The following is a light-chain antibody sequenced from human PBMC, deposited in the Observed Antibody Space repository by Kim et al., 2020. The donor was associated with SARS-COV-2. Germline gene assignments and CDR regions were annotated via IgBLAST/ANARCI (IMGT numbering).Light chain of an antibody. CDR2: GAS. J-gene: IGKJ2*01. CDR1: QSVSSTY. Sequence: ESVLTQSPGTLSLSPRERATLSCRASQSVSSTYLAWYQQKPGQAPRLLIYGASSRATGIPDRFSGSGSGTDFTLSISRLEPEDFAVYYCQHYGSSLYTFGQGTKLEIK. V-gene: IGKV3-20*01. CDR3: QHYGSSLYT.